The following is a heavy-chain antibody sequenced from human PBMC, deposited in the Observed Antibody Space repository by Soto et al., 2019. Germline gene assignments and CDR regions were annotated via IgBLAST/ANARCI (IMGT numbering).Heavy chain of an antibody. CDR1: GGTFSSYA. CDR2: IIPIFGTA. Sequence: QVQLVQSGAEVKKPGSSVKVSCKASGGTFSSYAISWVRQAPGQGLEWMGGIIPIFGTANYAQKFQGRVTITADESTSTDYMELSRLRSEDTAVYYCARDMVRGVTALSYWGQGTLVTVSS. D-gene: IGHD3-10*01. J-gene: IGHJ4*02. V-gene: IGHV1-69*12. CDR3: ARDMVRGVTALSY.